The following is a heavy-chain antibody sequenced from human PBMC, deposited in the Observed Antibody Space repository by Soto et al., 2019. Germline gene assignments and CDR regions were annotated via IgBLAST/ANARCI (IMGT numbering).Heavy chain of an antibody. CDR3: ARSVRSGSFPYYYYAMDV. V-gene: IGHV3-74*01. CDR1: GFTSSNYW. D-gene: IGHD3-10*01. Sequence: EVQLVESWGGLVQPGGSLRLSCAASGFTSSNYWMHWVRQAPGKGLVWVSRIKSDGSSTSYADSVKGRFTISRDNAKNTXXLQMHGLRAEDMAVYYCARSVRSGSFPYYYYAMDVWGQGTTVTVSS. CDR2: IKSDGSST. J-gene: IGHJ6*02.